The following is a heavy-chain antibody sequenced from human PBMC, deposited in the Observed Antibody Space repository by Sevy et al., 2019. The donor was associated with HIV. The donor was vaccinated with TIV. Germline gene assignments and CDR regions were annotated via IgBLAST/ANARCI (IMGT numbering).Heavy chain of an antibody. CDR1: GFTFRNYA. J-gene: IGHJ5*02. V-gene: IGHV3-23*01. Sequence: GGSLRLSCAASGFTFRNYAMSWVRQAPGKGLEWVSALSGTGGSTYYADSVKGRFTISRDNSKNTLYLQMNSLRAEDTAVYYCARVGGGGYYDPWSGYLEFDPWGQGTLVTVSS. CDR2: LSGTGGST. D-gene: IGHD3-3*01. CDR3: ARVGGGGYYDPWSGYLEFDP.